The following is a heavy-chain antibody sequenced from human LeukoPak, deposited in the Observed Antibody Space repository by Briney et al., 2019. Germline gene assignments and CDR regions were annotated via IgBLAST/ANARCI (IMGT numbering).Heavy chain of an antibody. CDR1: GYSISSGYY. V-gene: IGHV4-38-2*02. D-gene: IGHD3-3*01. Sequence: PSETLSLTCTVSGYSISSGYYWGWIRPPPGKGLEWIGSIYHSGSTYYNPSLKSRVTISVDTSKNQFSLKLSSVTAADTAVYYCARAFRGIFGVFEAFDIWGQGTMVTVSS. CDR2: IYHSGST. CDR3: ARAFRGIFGVFEAFDI. J-gene: IGHJ3*02.